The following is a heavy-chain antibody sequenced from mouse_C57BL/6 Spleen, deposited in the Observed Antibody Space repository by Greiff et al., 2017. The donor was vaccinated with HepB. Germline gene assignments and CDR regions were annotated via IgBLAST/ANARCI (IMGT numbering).Heavy chain of an antibody. Sequence: EVQLQQSGPELVKPGASVKISCKASGYTFTDYYMNWVKQSHGKSLEWIGDINPNNGGTSYNQKFKGKATLTVDKSSSTAYMELRSLTSEDSAVYYCASIYYCNYLWYFDVWGTGTTVTVSS. D-gene: IGHD2-1*01. J-gene: IGHJ1*03. CDR3: ASIYYCNYLWYFDV. CDR1: GYTFTDYY. CDR2: INPNNGGT. V-gene: IGHV1-26*01.